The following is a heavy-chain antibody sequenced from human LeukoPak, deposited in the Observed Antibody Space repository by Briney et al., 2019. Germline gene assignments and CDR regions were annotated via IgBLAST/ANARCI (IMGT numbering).Heavy chain of an antibody. D-gene: IGHD6-13*01. CDR3: ARVIAAAGHYYYYMDV. J-gene: IGHJ6*03. Sequence: SVTVSCKASGGTFSSYAISWVRQAPGQGLEWMGGIIPIFGTANYAQKFQGRVTITTDESTSTAYMELSSLRSEDTAVYYCARVIAAAGHYYYYMDVWGKGTTVTVSS. CDR2: IIPIFGTA. V-gene: IGHV1-69*05. CDR1: GGTFSSYA.